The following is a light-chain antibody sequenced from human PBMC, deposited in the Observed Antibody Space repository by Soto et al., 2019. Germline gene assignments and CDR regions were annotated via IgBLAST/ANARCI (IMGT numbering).Light chain of an antibody. V-gene: IGLV2-14*03. Sequence: QAVVTQPASVSGSPGQSITISCTGTSGDVGGFNFVSWYQQHPGKAPKLMIYDVSDRPSGVSSRFSGSKSGNTASLTISGLQGDDEADYYCISYSSSRSLVVLGGGTKLTVL. CDR3: ISYSSSRSLVV. CDR2: DVS. CDR1: SGDVGGFNF. J-gene: IGLJ2*01.